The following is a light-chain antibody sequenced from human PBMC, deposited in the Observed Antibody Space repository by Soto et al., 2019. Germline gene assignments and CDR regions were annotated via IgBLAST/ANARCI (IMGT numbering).Light chain of an antibody. CDR1: QDISNY. J-gene: IGKJ5*01. Sequence: DIQMTQSPSTLSASVGDRVTITCQASQDISNYLNWYQQKPGKAPKLXXYDASNLEKGVPSRFSGSGSGTDFTFTISSLQPQDIATYYCQQYDNLPTVTFGQGTRLEIK. CDR3: QQYDNLPTVT. CDR2: DAS. V-gene: IGKV1-33*01.